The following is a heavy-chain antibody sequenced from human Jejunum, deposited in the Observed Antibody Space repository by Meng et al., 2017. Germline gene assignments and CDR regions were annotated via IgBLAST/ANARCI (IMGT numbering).Heavy chain of an antibody. CDR3: ARGQNYYDSSGYLSEGYFDY. J-gene: IGHJ4*02. V-gene: IGHV4-61*02. CDR1: SGSYY. Sequence: SETLSLTCSISSGSYYWTWIRQPAGKGLEWIGRMYTSGTANYNPSLRSRVTISIATSKNQFSLKLNSVTAADTAVYYCARGQNYYDSSGYLSEGYFDYWGQGTLVTVSS. CDR2: MYTSGTA. D-gene: IGHD3-22*01.